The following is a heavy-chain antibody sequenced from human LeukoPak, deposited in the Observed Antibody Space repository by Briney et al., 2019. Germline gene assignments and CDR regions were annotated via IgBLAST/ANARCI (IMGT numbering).Heavy chain of an antibody. Sequence: ASVKVSCKASGYTFTSYGISWVRQAPGQGLEWMEWISAYNGNTNYAQKLQGRVTMTTDTSTSTAYMELRSLRSDDTAVYYCARPRVAKNYYYYGMDVWGQGTTVTVSS. V-gene: IGHV1-18*01. D-gene: IGHD5-12*01. J-gene: IGHJ6*02. CDR3: ARPRVAKNYYYYGMDV. CDR2: ISAYNGNT. CDR1: GYTFTSYG.